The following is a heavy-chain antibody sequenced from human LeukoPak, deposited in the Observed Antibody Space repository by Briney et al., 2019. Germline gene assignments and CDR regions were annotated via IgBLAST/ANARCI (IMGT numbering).Heavy chain of an antibody. J-gene: IGHJ6*04. V-gene: IGHV3-33*01. D-gene: IGHD4-17*01. CDR2: IWYDGSNK. CDR3: ARGPLNDYGDYAKYYYGMDV. Sequence: GGPLRLPCGASGFTFSSYGMHGVRQAPGKGLEWVAVIWYDGSNKYYAHSVKGRFTISRANSKNTLYLQLNSRRAEDTAVYYCARGPLNDYGDYAKYYYGMDVWGRGTTVTVSS. CDR1: GFTFSSYG.